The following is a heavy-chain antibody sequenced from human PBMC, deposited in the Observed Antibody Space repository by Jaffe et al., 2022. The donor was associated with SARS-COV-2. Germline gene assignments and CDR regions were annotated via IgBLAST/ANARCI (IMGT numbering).Heavy chain of an antibody. J-gene: IGHJ6*02. CDR2: IYTSGST. CDR3: ARDTPLLVVPSLNTGYYYYYGMDV. V-gene: IGHV4-61*02. D-gene: IGHD2-2*01. CDR1: GGSISSGSYY. Sequence: QVQLQESGPGLVKPSQTLSLTCTVSGGSISSGSYYWSWIRQPAGKGLEWIGRIYTSGSTNYNPSLKSRVTISVDTSKNQFSLKLSSVTAADTAVYYCARDTPLLVVPSLNTGYYYYYGMDVWGQGTTVTVSS.